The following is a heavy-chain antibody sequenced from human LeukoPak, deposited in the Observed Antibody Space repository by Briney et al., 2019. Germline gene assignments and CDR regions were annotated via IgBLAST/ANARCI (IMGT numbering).Heavy chain of an antibody. CDR1: GYTFTRYY. J-gene: IGHJ4*02. CDR3: AKNPKAVTISGVPSQGY. CDR2: INPSGGST. Sequence: ASVNVSCKASGYTFTRYYMHWVRQAPGQGLEWMGIINPSGGSTSYAQKFQGRVTMTRDTSTSTVYMELSSLRSEDTAVYYCAKNPKAVTISGVPSQGYWGQGTLVTVSS. D-gene: IGHD3-3*01. V-gene: IGHV1-46*01.